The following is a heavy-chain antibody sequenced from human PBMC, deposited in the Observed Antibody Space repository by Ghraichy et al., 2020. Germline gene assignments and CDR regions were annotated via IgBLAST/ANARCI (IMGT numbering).Heavy chain of an antibody. V-gene: IGHV3-7*04. CDR1: GFTFSRHW. CDR3: ARSIIETVAGNDH. CDR2: IKKDGSEK. Sequence: GGSLRLSCAASGFTFSRHWMNWVCQAPGKGLEWVANIKKDGSEKYYVDSVKGRFTISRDNAKNLVYLEMNSLRADDTAVYYCARSIIETVAGNDHWGQGTLVTVSS. J-gene: IGHJ4*02. D-gene: IGHD6-19*01.